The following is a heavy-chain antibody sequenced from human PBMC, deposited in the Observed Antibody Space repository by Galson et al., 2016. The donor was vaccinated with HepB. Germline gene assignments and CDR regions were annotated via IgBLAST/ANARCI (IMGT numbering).Heavy chain of an antibody. CDR2: INYSGRT. D-gene: IGHD6-19*01. CDR1: SGSITIRSYY. V-gene: IGHV4-39*07. J-gene: IGHJ4*02. Sequence: SETLSLTCTVSSGSITIRSYYWGWIRQPPGKGLEWIGSINYSGRTYYKPSLKSRVSILIDTSKNQFSLKMNSVTAADTAVYYCAGDRFTSAWGGLDRWGQGTLVTVSS. CDR3: AGDRFTSAWGGLDR.